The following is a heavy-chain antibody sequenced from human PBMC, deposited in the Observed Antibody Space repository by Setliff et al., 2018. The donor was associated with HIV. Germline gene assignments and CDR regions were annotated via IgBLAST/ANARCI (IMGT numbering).Heavy chain of an antibody. J-gene: IGHJ4*02. V-gene: IGHV3-74*01. CDR2: VNRDGSST. CDR3: HSGYDTEEQSYFDY. D-gene: IGHD5-12*01. Sequence: GGSLRLSCAASGFTFDRFWLHWVRQAPGKGLVWVSRVNRDGSSTTYADSVKDRFTISRDNAKNTLYLQMNSLRAEDTGVYYCHSGYDTEEQSYFDYWGQGVLVTVSS. CDR1: GFTFDRFW.